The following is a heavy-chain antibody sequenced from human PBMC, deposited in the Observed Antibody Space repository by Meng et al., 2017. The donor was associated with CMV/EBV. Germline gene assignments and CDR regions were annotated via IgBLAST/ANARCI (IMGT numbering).Heavy chain of an antibody. V-gene: IGHV4-38-2*02. CDR1: GYSISSGYY. CDR3: ARETNPYYDSWSGYSGVDAFDI. J-gene: IGHJ3*02. D-gene: IGHD3-3*01. CDR2: IYHSGNN. Sequence: SETLSLTCTVSGYSISSGYYWGWIRQPPGKGLEWIGSIYHSGNNYYNPSLKSRVTISVDTSKNQFSLKLSSVTAADTAVYYCARETNPYYDSWSGYSGVDAFDIWGQGTMVTVSS.